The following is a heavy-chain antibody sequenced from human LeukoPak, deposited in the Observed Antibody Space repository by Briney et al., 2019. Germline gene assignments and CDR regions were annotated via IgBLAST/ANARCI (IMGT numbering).Heavy chain of an antibody. D-gene: IGHD6-19*01. J-gene: IGHJ6*04. CDR2: ISSSSSYI. CDR1: GFTFSSYS. V-gene: IGHV3-21*01. Sequence: GGSLRLSCAASGFTFSSYSMNWVRQAPGKGLEWVSSISSSSSYIYYADSVKGRFTISRDSAKNSLYLQMNSLRAEDTAVYYCARDLVIAVAAPMDVWGKGTTVTVSS. CDR3: ARDLVIAVAAPMDV.